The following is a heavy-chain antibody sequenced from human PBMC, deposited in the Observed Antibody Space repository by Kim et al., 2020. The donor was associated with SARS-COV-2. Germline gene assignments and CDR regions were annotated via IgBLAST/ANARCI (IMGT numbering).Heavy chain of an antibody. J-gene: IGHJ6*02. CDR1: GFTFSSYS. CDR2: ISSSSSYI. V-gene: IGHV3-21*01. CDR3: ARDGGSSGYLVYYYYGMDV. Sequence: GGSLRLSCAASGFTFSSYSMNWVRQAPGKGLEWVSSISSSSSYIYYADSVKGRFTISRDNAKNSLYLQMNSLRAEDTAVYYCARDGGSSGYLVYYYYGMDVWGQGTTVTVSS. D-gene: IGHD3-22*01.